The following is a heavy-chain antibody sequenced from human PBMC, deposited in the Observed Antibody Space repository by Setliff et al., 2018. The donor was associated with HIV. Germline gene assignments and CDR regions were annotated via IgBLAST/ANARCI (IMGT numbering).Heavy chain of an antibody. D-gene: IGHD6-19*01. J-gene: IGHJ4*02. Sequence: SGGSLRLSCAASGFTFSNYEMNWVRQAPGKGLEWVSYISSSGTTIYYADSVKGRFTISRDNAKNSLYLQMNSLRAEDTAVYYCAMSPYSSGLFDYWGQGALVTVSS. CDR2: ISSSGTTI. CDR1: GFTFSNYE. V-gene: IGHV3-48*03. CDR3: AMSPYSSGLFDY.